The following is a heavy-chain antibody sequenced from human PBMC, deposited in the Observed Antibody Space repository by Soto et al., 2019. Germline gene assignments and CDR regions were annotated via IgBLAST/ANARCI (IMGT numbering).Heavy chain of an antibody. Sequence: ASSKVSCTSSGYTFTSYGISWVRQAPGQGLEWMGWISAYNGNTNYAQKLQGRVTMTTDTSTSTAYMELRSLRSDDTAVYYCARVHGDYDYYYGMDVWGQGTTVTVS. V-gene: IGHV1-18*04. CDR3: ARVHGDYDYYYGMDV. CDR1: GYTFTSYG. CDR2: ISAYNGNT. J-gene: IGHJ6*02. D-gene: IGHD2-21*02.